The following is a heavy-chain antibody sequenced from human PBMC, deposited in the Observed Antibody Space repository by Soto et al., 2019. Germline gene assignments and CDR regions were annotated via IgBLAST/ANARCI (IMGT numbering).Heavy chain of an antibody. CDR1: GYTFSKYG. CDR2: IYPGDSET. CDR3: ARLRGGLGGPSYFDY. D-gene: IGHD3-10*01. J-gene: IGHJ4*02. Sequence: GESLKISCEGSGYTFSKYGIGWVRQMPGKGLEWMGIIYPGDSETKYSPSFQGQVTISADRSISIAYLQWSSLKASDSAMYYCARLRGGLGGPSYFDYWGQGTLVTVSS. V-gene: IGHV5-51*01.